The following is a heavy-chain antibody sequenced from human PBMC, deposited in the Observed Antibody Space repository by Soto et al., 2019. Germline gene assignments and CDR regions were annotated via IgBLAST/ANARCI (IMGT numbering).Heavy chain of an antibody. D-gene: IGHD2-2*01. CDR1: GYTFTSYG. Sequence: QVQLVQSGAEVKKPGASVKVSCEASGYTFTSYGISWVRQAPGQGLEWMGWISAYNGNTNYAQKLQGRVTMTTDTSTSTAYMELRSLRSDDTAVYYCARDIVVVPAAMRHYYYYGMDVWGQGTTVTVSS. J-gene: IGHJ6*02. CDR2: ISAYNGNT. CDR3: ARDIVVVPAAMRHYYYYGMDV. V-gene: IGHV1-18*01.